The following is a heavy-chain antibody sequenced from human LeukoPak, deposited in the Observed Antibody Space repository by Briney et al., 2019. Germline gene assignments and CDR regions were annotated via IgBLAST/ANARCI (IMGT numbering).Heavy chain of an antibody. CDR1: GFTVSSNY. V-gene: IGHV3-11*06. Sequence: GGSLRLSCAASGFTVSSNYMSWVRQAPGKGLEWVSYISPTSSDTDYADSAKGRFTVSRDNAQNSVYLEMSSLRADDTAVYYCARGHYGMDVWGQGTTVTVSS. CDR3: ARGHYGMDV. CDR2: ISPTSSDT. J-gene: IGHJ6*02.